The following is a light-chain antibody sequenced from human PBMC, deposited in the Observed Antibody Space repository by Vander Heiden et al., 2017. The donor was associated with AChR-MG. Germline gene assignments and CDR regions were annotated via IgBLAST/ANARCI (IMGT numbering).Light chain of an antibody. V-gene: IGKV3-15*01. CDR1: QSVGSN. J-gene: IGKJ1*01. Sequence: EIVMTQSPVTLSVSPGERATLSCRASQSVGSNLAWYQQRPGQGPRLLIYGASTRATGIPARFSGSGCGTEFSLTISSLQSEDFAVYYCQQYKNWPSWTFGQGTKVEIK. CDR3: QQYKNWPSWT. CDR2: GAS.